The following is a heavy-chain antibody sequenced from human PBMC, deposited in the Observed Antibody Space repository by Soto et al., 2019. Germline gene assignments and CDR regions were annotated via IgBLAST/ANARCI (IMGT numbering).Heavy chain of an antibody. V-gene: IGHV3-23*01. CDR2: IGVSGDTT. Sequence: EVQLLESGGGLVQPGGSLRLSCAASGFTFSSYAMSWVRQAPGKGLEWVSAIGVSGDTTYYADSVKGRFTITRDNSKNTLYLQIGRLRAEELAVYYCATVRRFGELRSLFWGQGTLVTVPS. D-gene: IGHD3-10*01. J-gene: IGHJ4*02. CDR1: GFTFSSYA. CDR3: ATVRRFGELRSLF.